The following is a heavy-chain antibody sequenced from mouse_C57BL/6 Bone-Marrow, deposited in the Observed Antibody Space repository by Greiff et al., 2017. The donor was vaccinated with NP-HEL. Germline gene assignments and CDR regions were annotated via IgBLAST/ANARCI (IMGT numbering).Heavy chain of an antibody. J-gene: IGHJ3*01. CDR3: ARRGDYSKFWFAY. Sequence: VQLQQSGAELARPGASVKMSCKASGYTFTSYTMHWVKQRPGQGLEWIGYINPSSGYTKYNQKFKDKATLTADKSSSTAYMQLSSLTSEDSAVYYCARRGDYSKFWFAYGGQGTLVTVSA. D-gene: IGHD2-5*01. CDR1: GYTFTSYT. CDR2: INPSSGYT. V-gene: IGHV1-4*01.